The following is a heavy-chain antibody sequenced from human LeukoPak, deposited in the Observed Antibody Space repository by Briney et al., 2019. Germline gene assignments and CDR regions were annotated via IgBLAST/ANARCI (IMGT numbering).Heavy chain of an antibody. CDR3: AVSIAAAGRMDV. CDR1: GFTFSSYA. V-gene: IGHV3-23*01. Sequence: GGSLRLSCAASGFTFSSYAMSWVRQAPGKGLEWVSAISGSGGSTYYADSVKGRFTISRDNSKNTLYLQMNSLRAEDTAVYYCAVSIAAAGRMDVWGQGTTVTVSS. J-gene: IGHJ6*02. CDR2: ISGSGGST. D-gene: IGHD6-13*01.